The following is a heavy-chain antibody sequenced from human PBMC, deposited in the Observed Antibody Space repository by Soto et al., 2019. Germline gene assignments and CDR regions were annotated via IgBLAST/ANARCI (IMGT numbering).Heavy chain of an antibody. J-gene: IGHJ6*02. Sequence: PGGSLRLSCAASGFTFSSYGMHWVRQAPGKGLEWVAVISYDGSNKYYADSVKGRFTISRDNSKNTLYLQMSSLRAEDTAVYYCAKDGGFGGVGDYYYYGMDVWGQGTTVTVSS. V-gene: IGHV3-30*18. D-gene: IGHD3-16*01. CDR3: AKDGGFGGVGDYYYYGMDV. CDR1: GFTFSSYG. CDR2: ISYDGSNK.